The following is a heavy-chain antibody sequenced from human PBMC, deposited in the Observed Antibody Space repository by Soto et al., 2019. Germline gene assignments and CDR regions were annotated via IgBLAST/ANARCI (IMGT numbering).Heavy chain of an antibody. Sequence: ASVKVSCKACGDTFTGYYMHWVRQAPGQGLEWMGWINPNSGGTNYAQKFQGWVTMTRDTSISTAYMELSRLRSDDTAVYYCARDLVVAVNSSYSSYGMDVWGQGTTLTVSS. V-gene: IGHV1-2*04. CDR2: INPNSGGT. CDR1: GDTFTGYY. D-gene: IGHD2-15*01. CDR3: ARDLVVAVNSSYSSYGMDV. J-gene: IGHJ6*02.